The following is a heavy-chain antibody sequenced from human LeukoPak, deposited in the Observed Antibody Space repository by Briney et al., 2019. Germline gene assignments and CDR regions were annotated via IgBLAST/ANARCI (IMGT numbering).Heavy chain of an antibody. CDR2: FYYSGGT. D-gene: IGHD2/OR15-2a*01. CDR3: LRGYFYFDY. CDR1: GGSISSSTYY. V-gene: IGHV4-39*01. J-gene: IGHJ4*02. Sequence: SETLSLTCTVSGGSISSSTYYWGWIRQPPGKGLEWIGSFYYSGGTYYNPSLKSRVTISVDTSKNQFSLKLSSVTAADTAVYYCLRGYFYFDYWGQGTLVTVSS.